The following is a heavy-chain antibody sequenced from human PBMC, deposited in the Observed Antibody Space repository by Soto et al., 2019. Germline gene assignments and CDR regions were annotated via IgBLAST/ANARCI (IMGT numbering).Heavy chain of an antibody. D-gene: IGHD6-13*01. V-gene: IGHV1-69*02. CDR2: IIPILGIA. Sequence: QVQLVQSGAEVKKPGSSVKVSCKASGGTFSGYTISWVRQAPGQGLEWMGRIIPILGIANYAQKFQGRVTITADKSTSTAYMELSSLRSEDTAVYYCRAAPSSWALPDYWGQGTLVTVSS. J-gene: IGHJ4*02. CDR3: RAAPSSWALPDY. CDR1: GGTFSGYT.